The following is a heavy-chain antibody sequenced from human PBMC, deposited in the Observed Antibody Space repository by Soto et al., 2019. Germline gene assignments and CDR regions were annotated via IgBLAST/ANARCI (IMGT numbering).Heavy chain of an antibody. CDR2: IWFDGSNE. D-gene: IGHD3-10*01. CDR1: GFPFSSYD. Sequence: QVQLVESGGGVVLPGRSLRLSCAASGFPFSSYDMHWVRQAPGKGLEWVAVIWFDGSNEHYADSVQGRFTISRDNSKNTLYLQRDSLRAEDTAVYYCAKVLYASERFDSEEEPYGMDVWGQGTTVTVSS. V-gene: IGHV3-33*06. CDR3: AKVLYASERFDSEEEPYGMDV. J-gene: IGHJ6*02.